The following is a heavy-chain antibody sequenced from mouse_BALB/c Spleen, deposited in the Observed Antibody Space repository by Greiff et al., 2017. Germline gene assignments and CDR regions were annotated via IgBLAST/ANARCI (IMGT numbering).Heavy chain of an antibody. CDR3: ARRATTVVPYYFDY. CDR1: GFSLSTSGMG. J-gene: IGHJ2*01. CDR2: IYWDDDK. Sequence: QVTLKVSGPGILQPSQTLSLTCSFSGFSLSTSGMGVSWIRQPSGKGLEWLAHIYWDDDKRYNPSLKSRLTISKDTSRNQVFLKITSVDTADTATYYCARRATTVVPYYFDYWGQGTTLTVSS. D-gene: IGHD1-1*01. V-gene: IGHV8-12*01.